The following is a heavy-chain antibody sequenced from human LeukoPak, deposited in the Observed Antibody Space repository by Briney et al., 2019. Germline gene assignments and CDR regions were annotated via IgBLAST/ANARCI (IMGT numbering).Heavy chain of an antibody. CDR3: AREINYSIWFDP. V-gene: IGHV1-18*01. CDR2: INAYNGNT. D-gene: IGHD4-11*01. CDR1: GYTFTIYG. J-gene: IGHJ5*02. Sequence: ASVKVSCKASGYTFTIYGSSWVRQAPGQGLEWMGWINAYNGNTNYAQKLQGRVTMTTDTSTSTAYMELRSLRSDDTAVYYCAREINYSIWFDPWGQGTLVTVSS.